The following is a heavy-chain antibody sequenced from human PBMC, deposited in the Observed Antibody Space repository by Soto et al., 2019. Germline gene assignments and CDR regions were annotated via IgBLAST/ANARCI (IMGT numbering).Heavy chain of an antibody. CDR1: GYSFTSHW. D-gene: IGHD1-7*01. J-gene: IGHJ6*02. Sequence: PGESLKISCKGSGYSFTSHWIGWVRQMPGKGLEWMGIIYPGDSDTRYSPSFQGQVTISADKSISTAYLQWSSLKASDTAMYYCARRRELRGYYYYYGMDVWGQGTTVTVSS. V-gene: IGHV5-51*01. CDR3: ARRRELRGYYYYYGMDV. CDR2: IYPGDSDT.